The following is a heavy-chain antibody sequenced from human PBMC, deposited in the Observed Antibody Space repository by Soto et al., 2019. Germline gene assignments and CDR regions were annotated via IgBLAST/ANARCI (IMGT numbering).Heavy chain of an antibody. CDR3: ARRIVVVPAGRRGWFDP. Sequence: SETLSLTCAVYGGSFSGYYWSWIRQPPGKGLEWIGEINHSGSTNYNPSLKSRVTISVDTSKNQFSLKLSSVTAADTAVYYCARRIVVVPAGRRGWFDPWGQGTLVTVSS. V-gene: IGHV4-34*01. CDR2: INHSGST. J-gene: IGHJ5*02. D-gene: IGHD2-2*01. CDR1: GGSFSGYY.